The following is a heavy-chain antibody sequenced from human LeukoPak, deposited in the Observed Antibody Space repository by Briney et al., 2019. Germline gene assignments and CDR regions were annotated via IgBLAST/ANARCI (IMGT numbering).Heavy chain of an antibody. CDR3: ARGRRGYSTGDGYYYYMDV. Sequence: GGSPRLSCAASGFTFSSYEMNWVRQAPGKGLEWVSYISSSGSTIYYADSVKGRFTISRDNAKNSLYLQMNSLRAEDTAVYYCARGRRGYSTGDGYYYYMDVWGKGTTVTISS. D-gene: IGHD5-18*01. V-gene: IGHV3-48*03. J-gene: IGHJ6*03. CDR1: GFTFSSYE. CDR2: ISSSGSTI.